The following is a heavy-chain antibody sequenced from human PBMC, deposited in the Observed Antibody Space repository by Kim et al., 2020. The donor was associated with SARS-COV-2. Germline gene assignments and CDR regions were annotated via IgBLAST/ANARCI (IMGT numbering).Heavy chain of an antibody. V-gene: IGHV3-33*01. Sequence: GGSLRLSCAASGFTFSSYGMHWVRQAPGKGLEWVAVIWYDGSNKYYADSVKGRFTISRDNSKNTLYLQMNSLRAEDTAVYYCAREDYYYDSSGYPPPFDYWGQGTLVTVSS. CDR2: IWYDGSNK. CDR1: GFTFSSYG. CDR3: AREDYYYDSSGYPPPFDY. D-gene: IGHD3-22*01. J-gene: IGHJ4*02.